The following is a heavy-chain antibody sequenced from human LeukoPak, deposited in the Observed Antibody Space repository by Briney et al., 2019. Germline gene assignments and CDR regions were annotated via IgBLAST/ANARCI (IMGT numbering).Heavy chain of an antibody. V-gene: IGHV3-48*01. J-gene: IGHJ6*02. D-gene: IGHD6-13*01. Sequence: GGSLRLSCAASGFTFSSYSMNWVRQAPGKGLEWVSYISSSSSTIYYADSVKGRFTISRDNAKNTVYLQMSSLRVDDTAVYYCAKAASSSWPSYYYGMDVWGQGTTVTVSS. CDR1: GFTFSSYS. CDR3: AKAASSSWPSYYYGMDV. CDR2: ISSSSSTI.